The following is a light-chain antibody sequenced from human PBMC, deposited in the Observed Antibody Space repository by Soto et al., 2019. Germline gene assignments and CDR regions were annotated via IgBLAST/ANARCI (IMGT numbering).Light chain of an antibody. CDR1: SSDIGAGYR. V-gene: IGLV1-40*01. Sequence: QSVLTQPPSVSGAPGERVTISCTGSSSDIGAGYRVRWYQQVPGTAPKLLIYDNTNRPSGVSVRFSGSKSGTSASLAISGLQAEDEADYYCQSFDKYLSAVVFGGGTQLPVL. J-gene: IGLJ2*01. CDR3: QSFDKYLSAVV. CDR2: DNT.